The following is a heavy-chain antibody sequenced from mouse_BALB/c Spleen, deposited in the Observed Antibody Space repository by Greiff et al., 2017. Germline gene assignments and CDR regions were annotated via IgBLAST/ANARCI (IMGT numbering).Heavy chain of an antibody. D-gene: IGHD1-1*01. V-gene: IGHV5-12-1*01. CDR2: ISSGGGST. J-gene: IGHJ2*01. CDR1: GFAFSSYD. CDR3: ERWYGSYYFDY. Sequence: EVMLVESGGGLVKPGGSLKLSCAASGFAFSSYDMSWVRQTPEKRLEWVAYISSGGGSTYYPDTVKGRFTISRDNAKNTLYLQMSSLKSEDTAMYYCERWYGSYYFDYWGQGTTLTVSA.